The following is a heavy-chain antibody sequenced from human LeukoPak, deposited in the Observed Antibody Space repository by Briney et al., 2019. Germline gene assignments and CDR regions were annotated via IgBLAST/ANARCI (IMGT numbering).Heavy chain of an antibody. CDR2: IKEDGSQK. Sequence: PGGSLRLSCAASGFTFSNYWMTWVRQAPGKWLEWVANIKEDGSQKYYVDSVKGRFTISRDNAKNSLYLQMSSLRAEDTAVYFCARDHQNGYYFYWGQGTVVTVSS. V-gene: IGHV3-7*01. CDR3: ARDHQNGYYFY. CDR1: GFTFSNYW. D-gene: IGHD3-22*01. J-gene: IGHJ4*02.